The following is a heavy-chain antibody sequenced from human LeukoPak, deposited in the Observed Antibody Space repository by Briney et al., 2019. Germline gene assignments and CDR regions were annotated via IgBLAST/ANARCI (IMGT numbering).Heavy chain of an antibody. CDR1: GFTFSRYG. V-gene: IGHV3-7*01. CDR3: ARERIAAAGTAPDY. Sequence: GGSLRLSCAASGFTFSRYGMTWVRQAPGKGLEWVASIEQDGSDKYHLDSVKGRFSISRDNAKNSLYLQMNSLRAEDTAVYYCARERIAAAGTAPDYWGQGTLVTVSS. D-gene: IGHD6-13*01. J-gene: IGHJ4*02. CDR2: IEQDGSDK.